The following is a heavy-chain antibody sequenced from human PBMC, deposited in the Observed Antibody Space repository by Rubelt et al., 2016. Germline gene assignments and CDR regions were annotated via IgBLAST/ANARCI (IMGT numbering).Heavy chain of an antibody. CDR3: ARGYCTNGVCYGGDY. V-gene: IGHV4-34*01. J-gene: IGHJ4*02. Sequence: QVQLQQWGAGLLKPSETLSLTCAVYGGSFSGYYWSWIRQPPGKGLEWIGEINHSGSTNSNPSLKSRVTRSVGTSKSQFSLKLSSVTAADTAVYYCARGYCTNGVCYGGDYWGQGTLVTVSS. D-gene: IGHD2-8*01. CDR1: GGSFSGYY. CDR2: INHSGST.